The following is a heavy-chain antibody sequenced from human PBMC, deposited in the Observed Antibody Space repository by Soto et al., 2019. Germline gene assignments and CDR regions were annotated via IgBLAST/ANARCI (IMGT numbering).Heavy chain of an antibody. J-gene: IGHJ4*02. Sequence: EVQLVQSGGELVQPGGSLRLSCVASGFTFSTYWMTWVRQAPGMGLEWVAGIKEDGSEEVYVDSVKGRFSISRDNAKTSLYQQLNSLRAEDTAVYYCATAISSPFSNFDYWGQGSLVNVSS. D-gene: IGHD2-2*01. CDR2: IKEDGSEE. CDR1: GFTFSTYW. CDR3: ATAISSPFSNFDY. V-gene: IGHV3-7*01.